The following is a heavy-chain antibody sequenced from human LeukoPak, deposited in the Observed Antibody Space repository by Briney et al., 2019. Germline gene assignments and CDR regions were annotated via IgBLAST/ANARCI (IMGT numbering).Heavy chain of an antibody. V-gene: IGHV4-38-2*01. D-gene: IGHD3-22*01. CDR1: GYSISSGYY. CDR2: IYHTGST. J-gene: IGHJ4*02. Sequence: SETLSLTCAVSGYSISSGYYWGWIRLPPGKGLEWIGSIYHTGSTYYNPSLKSRVTISLDTSKNQFSLKLSSVAAADTAVYYCARAYDSSGKIDYWGQGTLVTVSS. CDR3: ARAYDSSGKIDY.